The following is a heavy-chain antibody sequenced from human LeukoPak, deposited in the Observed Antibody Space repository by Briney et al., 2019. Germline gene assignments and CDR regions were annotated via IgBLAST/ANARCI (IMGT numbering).Heavy chain of an antibody. CDR1: GGSISSYY. CDR3: ARGISVVEFDY. V-gene: IGHV4-59*01. CDR2: IYYSGST. Sequence: SETLSLTCTVSGGSISSYYWSWIRQPPGKGLEWIGYIYYSGSTNYNPSLKSRVTMSVDTSKNQFSLKLSSVTAADTAVYYCARGISVVEFDYWGQGTLVTVSS. D-gene: IGHD2-15*01. J-gene: IGHJ4*02.